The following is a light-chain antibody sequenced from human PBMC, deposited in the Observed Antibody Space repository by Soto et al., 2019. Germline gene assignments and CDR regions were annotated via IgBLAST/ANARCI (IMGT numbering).Light chain of an antibody. CDR3: CSYAGSSTSV. CDR1: SSDVGSYNL. Sequence: QSALTQPASVSGSPGQSIPTSCTGTSSDVGSYNLVSWYQQHPGKAPKLMIYEVSKRPSGVSNRFSGSKSGNTASLTISGLQAEDEADYYCCSYAGSSTSVFGGGTKLTVL. J-gene: IGLJ3*02. V-gene: IGLV2-23*02. CDR2: EVS.